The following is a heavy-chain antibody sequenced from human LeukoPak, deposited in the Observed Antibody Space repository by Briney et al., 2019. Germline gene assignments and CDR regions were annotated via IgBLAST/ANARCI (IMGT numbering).Heavy chain of an antibody. V-gene: IGHV1-69*01. CDR2: IFPIFGTA. Sequence: GSSVKVSCKASGGTFSSYAISWVRQAPGQGLEWMGGIFPIFGTANYAQKFQGRVTITADESTSTAYMELSSLRSEDTAVYYCARDGSWYYYGMDVWGQGTTVTVSS. CDR3: ARDGSWYYYGMDV. D-gene: IGHD6-13*01. J-gene: IGHJ6*02. CDR1: GGTFSSYA.